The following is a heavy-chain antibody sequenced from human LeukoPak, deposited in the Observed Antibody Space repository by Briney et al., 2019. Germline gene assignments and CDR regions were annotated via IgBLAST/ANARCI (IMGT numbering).Heavy chain of an antibody. V-gene: IGHV3-23*01. CDR2: ISGTGGST. Sequence: PGGSLRLSCAASGFTFSTYAMTWVRQASGKGLEWVSLISGTGGSTYYADSVKGRFTISRDSSKNTLYLQMNILRVEDTAVYYCANVAKYYYGSESYYFFEHWGQGTPVTASS. CDR1: GFTFSTYA. J-gene: IGHJ4*02. D-gene: IGHD3-10*01. CDR3: ANVAKYYYGSESYYFFEH.